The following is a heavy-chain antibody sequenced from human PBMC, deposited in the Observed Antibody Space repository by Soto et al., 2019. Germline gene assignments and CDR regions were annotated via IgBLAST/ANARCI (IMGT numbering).Heavy chain of an antibody. CDR2: IYYSGST. V-gene: IGHV4-39*01. Sequence: SETLSLTCTVSGGSISSSSYYWGWIRQPPGKGLEWIGSIYYSGSTYYNPSLKSRVTISVDTSKNQFSLKLSSVTAADTAVYYCASIALITGTTGFDYWGQGTLVTVSS. CDR3: ASIALITGTTGFDY. D-gene: IGHD1-7*01. J-gene: IGHJ4*02. CDR1: GGSISSSSYY.